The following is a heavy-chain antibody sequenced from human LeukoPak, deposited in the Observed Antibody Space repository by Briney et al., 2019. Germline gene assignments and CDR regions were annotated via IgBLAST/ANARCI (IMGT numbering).Heavy chain of an antibody. CDR2: IYSDGTT. V-gene: IGHV3-66*01. CDR3: ARGLVDWLLPPPYYGMDV. J-gene: IGHJ6*02. Sequence: GGSLRLSCVVSGLTVSNNYMSWVRQAPGKGLEWVSVIYSDGTTRNADSVKGRFTISRDNSKNTVYLQMDSLRAEDTAVYYCARGLVDWLLPPPYYGMDVWGQGTTVTVSS. D-gene: IGHD3-9*01. CDR1: GLTVSNNY.